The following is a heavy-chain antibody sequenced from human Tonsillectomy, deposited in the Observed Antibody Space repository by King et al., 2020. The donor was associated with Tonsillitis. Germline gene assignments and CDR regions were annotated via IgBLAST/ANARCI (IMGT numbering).Heavy chain of an antibody. D-gene: IGHD3-22*01. CDR2: IIPILGIA. CDR1: GGTFSSYA. J-gene: IGHJ4*02. V-gene: IGHV1-69*09. Sequence: QLVQSGAEVKKPGSSVKVSCKASGGTFSSYAISWVRQAPRQGLEWMGRIIPILGIANYAQKFQGRVTITADKSTSTAYMELSSLRSEDTAVYYCASSYDSSGYYYCWGQGTLVTVSS. CDR3: ASSYDSSGYYYC.